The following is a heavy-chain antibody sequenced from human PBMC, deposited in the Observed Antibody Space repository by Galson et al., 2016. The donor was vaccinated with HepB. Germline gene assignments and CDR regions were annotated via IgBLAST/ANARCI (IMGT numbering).Heavy chain of an antibody. J-gene: IGHJ3*02. CDR2: MNPNYGGT. CDR3: ARAPRRYNRGTARSDPFDI. D-gene: IGHD2-15*01. Sequence: SVKVSCKASGYTFTGHYLHWVRQAPGQGLEWMGWMNPNYGGTYYAQKFQGRVTMTSDTSISTASMELSSLRSDDTAVYYCARAPRRYNRGTARSDPFDIWGQGTMVTVSS. V-gene: IGHV1-2*02. CDR1: GYTFTGHY.